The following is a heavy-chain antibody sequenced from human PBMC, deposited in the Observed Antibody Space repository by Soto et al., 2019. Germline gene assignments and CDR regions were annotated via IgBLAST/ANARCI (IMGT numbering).Heavy chain of an antibody. J-gene: IGHJ5*02. Sequence: SATLSVTCTVSGGSINNYYWSWIQQPPGKGLEWIGYIYYSGSTKYNPSLKSRVTISVDTSKNQFSLKLSSVTAADTAVYYCARGVNWFDPWGQGTLVTVSS. V-gene: IGHV4-59*01. CDR3: ARGVNWFDP. CDR2: IYYSGST. CDR1: GGSINNYY.